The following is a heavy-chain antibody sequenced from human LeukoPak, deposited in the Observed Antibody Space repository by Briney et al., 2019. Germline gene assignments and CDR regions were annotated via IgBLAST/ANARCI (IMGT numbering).Heavy chain of an antibody. CDR3: AKMQWSSWYGDY. CDR2: ISGGGGST. Sequence: GGSLRLSCAASGFTFSSYGMSWVRQAPGKGLEWVSAISGGGGSTYYADSVKGRFTISRDNSKNTLYLQMNSLRAEDTAVYYCAKMQWSSWYGDYWGQGTLVTVSS. D-gene: IGHD6-13*01. CDR1: GFTFSSYG. V-gene: IGHV3-23*01. J-gene: IGHJ4*02.